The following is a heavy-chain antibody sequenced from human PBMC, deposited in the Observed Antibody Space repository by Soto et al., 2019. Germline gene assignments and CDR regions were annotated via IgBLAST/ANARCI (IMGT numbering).Heavy chain of an antibody. CDR2: ISYDGSNK. V-gene: IGHV3-30*18. CDR3: AKDLGSSGCSDY. D-gene: IGHD6-19*01. J-gene: IGHJ4*02. Sequence: QVQLVESGGGVVQPGRSLRLSCAASGFTFSSYGMHWVRQAPGKGLEWVAVISYDGSNKYYADSVKGRFTVSRDNSKNTLYLQMNSLRAEDTAVYYCAKDLGSSGCSDYWGQGTLVTVSS. CDR1: GFTFSSYG.